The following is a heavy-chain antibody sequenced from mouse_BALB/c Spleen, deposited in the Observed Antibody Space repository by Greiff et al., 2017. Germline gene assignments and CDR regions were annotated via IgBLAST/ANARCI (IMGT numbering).Heavy chain of an antibody. CDR2: IWAGGST. D-gene: IGHD4-1*02. V-gene: IGHV2-9*02. Sequence: QVQLQQSGPGLVAPSQSLSITCTVSGFSLTSYGVHWVRQPPGKGLEWLGVIWAGGSTNYNSALMSRLSISKDNSKSQVFLKMNSLQTDDTAMYYCAATGTPRYYAMDYWGQGTSVTVSS. CDR3: AATGTPRYYAMDY. CDR1: GFSLTSYG. J-gene: IGHJ4*01.